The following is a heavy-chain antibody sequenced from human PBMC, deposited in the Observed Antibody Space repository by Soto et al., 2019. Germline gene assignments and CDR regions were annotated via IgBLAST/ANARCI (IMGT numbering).Heavy chain of an antibody. Sequence: GGFLRLSCAVSGFTFSGAAIHWVRQAPGKGLEWIGRIRSKTNNYATAYADSVTGRFTLSRNDSSNTAYLQMNSLKTEDTAVYYCTTSPYWGQGTLVTVSS. J-gene: IGHJ4*02. CDR2: IRSKTNNYAT. V-gene: IGHV3-73*01. CDR3: TTSPY. CDR1: GFTFSGAA.